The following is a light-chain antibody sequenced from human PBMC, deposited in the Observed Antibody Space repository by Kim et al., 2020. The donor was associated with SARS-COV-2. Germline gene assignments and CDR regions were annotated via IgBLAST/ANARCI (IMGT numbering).Light chain of an antibody. J-gene: IGKJ5*01. V-gene: IGKV3D-15*01. CDR3: QQYINWPPT. CDR2: GTS. CDR1: QSVSNK. Sequence: EMVLPQSPATLSVSPGERVTLSCRATQSVSNKFAWYQQKPGQAPRLLLYGTSTRATGVPARFSGSGSGTEFTLTISSLQSEDFAVYHCQQYINWPPTFGEGTRLEIK.